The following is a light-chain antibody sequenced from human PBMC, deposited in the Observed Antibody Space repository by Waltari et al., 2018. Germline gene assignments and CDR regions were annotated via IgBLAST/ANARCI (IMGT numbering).Light chain of an antibody. CDR1: KLGDKY. CDR2: QDN. V-gene: IGLV3-1*01. J-gene: IGLJ2*01. CDR3: QAWDSYFVV. Sequence: SYELTQPPSVSVSPGQTASINCSGDKLGDKYACWYQQKPGQSPVLVIYQDNMRPSGIPGRFSGSTSGNTATLTISGTQAMDEADYYCQAWDSYFVVFGGGTKLTVL.